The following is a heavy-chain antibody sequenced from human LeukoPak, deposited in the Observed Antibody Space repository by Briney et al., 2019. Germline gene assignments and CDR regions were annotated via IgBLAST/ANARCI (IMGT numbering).Heavy chain of an antibody. CDR1: GFTFSSYA. J-gene: IGHJ4*02. CDR2: ITGTGGVT. CDR3: AKEVSGSGSYYGGNDY. V-gene: IGHV3-23*01. D-gene: IGHD3-10*01. Sequence: PGGSLRLSCAASGFTFSSYAMGWVRQAPGKGLEWLSAITGTGGVTYYTPSVKGRFTISRDSSKTTLYLQMNSLRAEDTAVYYCAKEVSGSGSYYGGNDYWGQGTLVIVSS.